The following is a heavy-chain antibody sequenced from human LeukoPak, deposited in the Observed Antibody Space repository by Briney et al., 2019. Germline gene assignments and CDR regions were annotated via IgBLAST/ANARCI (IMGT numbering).Heavy chain of an antibody. CDR1: GFTFSSYW. Sequence: GGSLRLSCAASGFTFSSYWVSWVRQAPGKGLEWVANIKRDGTEKYCVDSVKGRFTISRDNAKNSQYLQMNSLRVEDTAVYYCARGVAVAGFYFDYWGQGTLVTVSS. CDR2: IKRDGTEK. D-gene: IGHD6-19*01. J-gene: IGHJ4*02. V-gene: IGHV3-7*04. CDR3: ARGVAVAGFYFDY.